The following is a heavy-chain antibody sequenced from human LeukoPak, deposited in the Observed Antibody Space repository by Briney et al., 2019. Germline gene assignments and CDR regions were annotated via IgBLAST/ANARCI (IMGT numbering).Heavy chain of an antibody. CDR3: ARRWSGYYMDV. J-gene: IGHJ6*03. Sequence: ASVKVSCKGSGYTFTSDGINWVRRAPGQGLEWMGWISGYNGNTNYAQKVQGRVTMTTDTSTSTAYMELRSLGSDDTAVYYCARRWSGYYMDVWGKGTTVTVYS. V-gene: IGHV1-18*01. CDR2: ISGYNGNT. CDR1: GYTFTSDG.